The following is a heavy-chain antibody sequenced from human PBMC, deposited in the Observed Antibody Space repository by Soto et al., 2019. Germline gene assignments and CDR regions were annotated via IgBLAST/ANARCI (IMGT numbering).Heavy chain of an antibody. D-gene: IGHD2-15*01. Sequence: PGGSLRLSCAASGFTFSSYGMHWVRQAPGKGLEWVAVIWYDGSNKYYADSVKGRFTISRDNSKNTLYLQMNSLRAEDTAVYYCARDRYCSGGRCFLGVDYWGQGTLVTVSS. CDR3: ARDRYCSGGRCFLGVDY. J-gene: IGHJ4*02. CDR2: IWYDGSNK. V-gene: IGHV3-33*01. CDR1: GFTFSSYG.